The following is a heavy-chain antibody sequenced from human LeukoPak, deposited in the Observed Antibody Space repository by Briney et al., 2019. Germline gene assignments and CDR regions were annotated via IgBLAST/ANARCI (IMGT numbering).Heavy chain of an antibody. Sequence: SETLSLTCTVSGGSISRYYWSWIRQPPGKGLEWIGYIYYSGTTNYNPSLKSRFTISLDTSKDQFSPKLSSVTAADTAVYYCARDKLVSGYYYGMDVWGQGTTVTVSS. CDR1: GGSISRYY. J-gene: IGHJ6*02. V-gene: IGHV4-59*01. D-gene: IGHD1-26*01. CDR2: IYYSGTT. CDR3: ARDKLVSGYYYGMDV.